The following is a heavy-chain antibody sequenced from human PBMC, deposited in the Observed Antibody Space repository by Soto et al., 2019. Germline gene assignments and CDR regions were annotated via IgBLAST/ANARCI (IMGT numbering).Heavy chain of an antibody. J-gene: IGHJ6*02. D-gene: IGHD4-17*01. V-gene: IGHV4-34*01. Sequence: PSETLSLTCAVYGGSFSGYYWSWIRQPPGKGLEWIGEINRSGSTNYNPSLKSRVTISVDTSKNQFSLKLSSVTAADTAVYYCARGGDYGDYGYYYYGMDVWGQGTTVTVSS. CDR2: INRSGST. CDR3: ARGGDYGDYGYYYYGMDV. CDR1: GGSFSGYY.